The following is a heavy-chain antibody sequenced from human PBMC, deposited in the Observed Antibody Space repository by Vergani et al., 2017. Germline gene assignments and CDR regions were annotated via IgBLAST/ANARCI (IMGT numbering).Heavy chain of an antibody. CDR3: ARETSYIWGNILDY. D-gene: IGHD3-16*01. CDR1: GGSISSCGYY. Sequence: QVQLQQWGAGLLKPSQTLSLTCTVSGGSISSCGYYWSWIRQHPGKGLEWIGYIYYSGSTYYNPSLKSRVTISVDTSKNQFSLKLSSVTAADTAVYYCARETSYIWGNILDYWGQGTLVTVSS. V-gene: IGHV4-31*03. J-gene: IGHJ4*02. CDR2: IYYSGST.